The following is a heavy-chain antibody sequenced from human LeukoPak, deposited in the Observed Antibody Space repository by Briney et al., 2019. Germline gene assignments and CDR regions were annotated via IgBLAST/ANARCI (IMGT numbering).Heavy chain of an antibody. CDR2: INPSDGDT. CDR1: GYTFTSYY. CDR3: ARGGYNSKFDN. V-gene: IGHV1-46*01. J-gene: IGHJ4*02. D-gene: IGHD5-24*01. Sequence: ASVQGSCKASGYTFTSYYMHWLRQAPGQGPECMGIINPSDGDTNYAQRFQGRVTMTRDTSTSTVYMELSSLRSEDTAVYYCARGGYNSKFDNWGQGTLVTVSS.